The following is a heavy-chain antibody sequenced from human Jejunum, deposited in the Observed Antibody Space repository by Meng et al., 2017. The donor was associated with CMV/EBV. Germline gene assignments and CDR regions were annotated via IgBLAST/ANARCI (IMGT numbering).Heavy chain of an antibody. CDR1: GYTFTYRN. D-gene: IGHD7-27*01. J-gene: IGHJ4*02. V-gene: IGHV1-18*04. CDR3: ARDVWGFDY. CDR2: NSLGNGQT. Sequence: QVHLLQAGAEAMKPAASVKIAFKTSGYTFTYRNCGWVRQAPGQGLEGVGWNSLGNGQTVYGHKVQGRVTVTTDTSTSTAYMELRSLRSDDTAMYYCARDVWGFDYWGQGTLVTVSS.